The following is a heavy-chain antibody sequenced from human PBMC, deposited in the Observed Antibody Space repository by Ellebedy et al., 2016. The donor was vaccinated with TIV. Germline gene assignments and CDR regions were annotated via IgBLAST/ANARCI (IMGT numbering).Heavy chain of an antibody. CDR1: GGSISSYY. J-gene: IGHJ6*02. CDR2: NHYSGSS. D-gene: IGHD4-17*01. CDR3: ARADYGDSGAYYYGLDV. Sequence: MPSETLSLTCTVSGGSISSYYWSWIRQPPGKGLEWIGYNHYSGSSKYNPSLKSRLTISVDTSKNQFSLKLSSVTAADTAVYYCARADYGDSGAYYYGLDVWGQGTTVTVSS. V-gene: IGHV4-59*01.